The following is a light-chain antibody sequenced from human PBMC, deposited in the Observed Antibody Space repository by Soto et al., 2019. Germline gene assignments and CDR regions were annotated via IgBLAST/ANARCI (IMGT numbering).Light chain of an antibody. CDR1: TGAVTSGYY. V-gene: IGLV7-43*01. CDR2: STS. Sequence: QTVVTQEPSLTVSPGGTVTLTCASSTGAVTSGYYPNWFQQKPGQAPRALIYSTSYKYSWTPARFSGSLLGGKAALTLSGVQPEDEAEYYCLLYFGSARVFGGGTKVTVL. CDR3: LLYFGSARV. J-gene: IGLJ2*01.